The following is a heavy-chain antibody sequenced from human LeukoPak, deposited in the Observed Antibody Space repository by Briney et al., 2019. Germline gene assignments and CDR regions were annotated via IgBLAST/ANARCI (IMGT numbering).Heavy chain of an antibody. CDR1: GGSISTYY. J-gene: IGHJ4*02. D-gene: IGHD3-22*01. CDR2: IYNSGST. Sequence: SETLSLTCSVSGGSISTYYWSWIRQTPGKGLEQIGYIYNSGSTNYDPSLEGRVTMSIDTSKNQFSLKLSSVTAADTAVYYCTRGGYYEPIDSWGQGTLVTVSS. V-gene: IGHV4-59*01. CDR3: TRGGYYEPIDS.